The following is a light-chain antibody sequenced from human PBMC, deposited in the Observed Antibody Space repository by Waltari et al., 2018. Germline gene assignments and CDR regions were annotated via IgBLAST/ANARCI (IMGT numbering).Light chain of an antibody. Sequence: ELTQPPFVSVSPGPPVNINCFGGTVGEQSVSWYQQIPGQSPVLVMYQDTKRPSGIPERFSGSNSGNTATLTISGTQALDEADYYCQIWDTTTMVFGGGTKLTVL. V-gene: IGLV3-1*01. CDR2: QDT. J-gene: IGLJ2*01. CDR1: TVGEQS. CDR3: QIWDTTTMV.